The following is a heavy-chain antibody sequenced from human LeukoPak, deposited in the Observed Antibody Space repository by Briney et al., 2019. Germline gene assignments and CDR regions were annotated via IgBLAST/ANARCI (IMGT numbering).Heavy chain of an antibody. J-gene: IGHJ4*02. CDR2: IYHSGST. CDR1: GYSISSGYY. CDR3: ARRKVRGIYYFDY. D-gene: IGHD3-10*01. Sequence: SETLSLTCTVSGYSISSGYYWGWIRQPPGKGLEWIGSIYHSGSTYYNPSLKSRVTISVDTSKNQFSLKLSSVTAADTAVYYCARRKVRGIYYFDYWGQGTLVTVSS. V-gene: IGHV4-38-2*02.